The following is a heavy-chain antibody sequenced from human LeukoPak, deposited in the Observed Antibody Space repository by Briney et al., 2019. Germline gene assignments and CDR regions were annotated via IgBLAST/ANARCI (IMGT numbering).Heavy chain of an antibody. D-gene: IGHD3-22*01. CDR2: INHSGST. CDR3: ARGRRYYDSSGYYLLDAFDI. V-gene: IGHV4-34*01. Sequence: SETLSLTCAVYGGSFSGYYWSWIRQPPGKGLEWIGEINHSGSTNYNPSLKSRVTISVDTSKNQFSLKLSSVTAADTAVYYCARGRRYYDSSGYYLLDAFDIWGQATMVTVSS. J-gene: IGHJ3*02. CDR1: GGSFSGYY.